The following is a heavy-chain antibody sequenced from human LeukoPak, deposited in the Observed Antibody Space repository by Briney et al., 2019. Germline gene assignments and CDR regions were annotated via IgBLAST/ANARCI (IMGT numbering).Heavy chain of an antibody. Sequence: ASVKVSCKTSGYSFSDYYMHWVRQAPGQGLEWMGWINPDSGGTSSAQKFQGRVTMTRDTSITTVYMDVSWLTSDDTAIYYCARADRLDGGAYLIGPWGQGTLVTVSS. V-gene: IGHV1-2*02. CDR2: INPDSGGT. J-gene: IGHJ5*02. D-gene: IGHD2-21*01. CDR3: ARADRLDGGAYLIGP. CDR1: GYSFSDYY.